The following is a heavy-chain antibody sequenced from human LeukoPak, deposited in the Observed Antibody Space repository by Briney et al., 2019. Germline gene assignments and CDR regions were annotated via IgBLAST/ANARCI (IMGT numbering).Heavy chain of an antibody. V-gene: IGHV4-34*01. CDR3: ARDRRWAFGY. CDR1: GGSFSGYY. D-gene: IGHD6-13*01. Sequence: SETLSLTCAVYGGSFSGYYWSWIRQPPGKGLEWIGEINHSGSTNYNPSLKSRVTISVDTSKNQFSLKLSSVTAADTAVYYCARDRRWAFGYWGQGTLVTVSS. CDR2: INHSGST. J-gene: IGHJ4*02.